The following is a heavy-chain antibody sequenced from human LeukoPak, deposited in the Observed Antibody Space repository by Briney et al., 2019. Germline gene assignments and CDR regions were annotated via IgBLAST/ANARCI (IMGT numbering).Heavy chain of an antibody. CDR3: AKDPGQQLGVFDY. J-gene: IGHJ4*02. CDR2: ISYDGSNK. Sequence: GRSLRLSCAASGFTFSSYGMHWVRQAPGKGLGWVAVISYDGSNKYYADSVKGRFTISRDNSKNTLYLQMNSLRAEDTAVYYCAKDPGQQLGVFDYWGQGALVTISS. D-gene: IGHD6-13*01. CDR1: GFTFSSYG. V-gene: IGHV3-30*18.